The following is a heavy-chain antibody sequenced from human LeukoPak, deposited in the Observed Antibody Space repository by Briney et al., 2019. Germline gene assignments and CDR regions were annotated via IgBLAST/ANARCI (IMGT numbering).Heavy chain of an antibody. CDR2: INPNSGTT. J-gene: IGHJ3*02. Sequence: ASVKVSCTASGYSFTNYYMHWVRQAPGQGLEWMGIINPNSGTTIYAENFQGRVTMTRDTSTSTVYMELSSLRSEDTAVYYCARDLNTHSTSGPTFIWGQGTKVTVSS. V-gene: IGHV1-46*01. D-gene: IGHD2-8*02. CDR1: GYSFTNYY. CDR3: ARDLNTHSTSGPTFI.